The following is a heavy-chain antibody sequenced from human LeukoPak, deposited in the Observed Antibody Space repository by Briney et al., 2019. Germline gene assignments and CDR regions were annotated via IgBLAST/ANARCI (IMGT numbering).Heavy chain of an antibody. CDR2: IYSGGTT. Sequence: GGSLRLSCAASGFTVSSNYMSWVRQAPGKGLEWVSIIYSGGTTFYADSVKGRFTISRDNSKNTLYLQMNSLRAEDTAVYYCARGGSYLSAFDIWGQGTMVTVSS. CDR1: GFTVSSNY. J-gene: IGHJ3*02. D-gene: IGHD1-26*01. CDR3: ARGGSYLSAFDI. V-gene: IGHV3-53*01.